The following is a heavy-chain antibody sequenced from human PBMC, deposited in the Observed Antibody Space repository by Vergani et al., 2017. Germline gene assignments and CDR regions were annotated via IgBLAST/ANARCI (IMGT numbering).Heavy chain of an antibody. J-gene: IGHJ6*03. Sequence: VQLVESGGGLVQPGGSLRLSCTASGFTFSNYWMQWVRQAPGKGLMWVSRINSDGDSTSYADSVKGRFTISRDNAKNTLYLQMVRLRAEDTTMYYCARDGWKLLDYFYNMDVWGKGTTVTVSS. CDR2: INSDGDST. CDR1: GFTFSNYW. CDR3: ARDGWKLLDYFYNMDV. D-gene: IGHD4-23*01. V-gene: IGHV3-74*01.